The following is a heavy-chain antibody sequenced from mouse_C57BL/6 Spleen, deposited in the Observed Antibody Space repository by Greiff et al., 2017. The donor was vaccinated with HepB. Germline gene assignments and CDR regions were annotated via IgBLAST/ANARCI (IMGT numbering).Heavy chain of an antibody. CDR3: ARSLLWLRRGFAY. D-gene: IGHD2-2*01. CDR1: GYAFSSYW. CDR2: IYPGDGDT. J-gene: IGHJ3*01. V-gene: IGHV1-80*01. Sequence: QVQLQQSGAELVKPGASVKISCKASGYAFSSYWMNWVKQRPGKGLEWIGQIYPGDGDTNYNGKFKGKATLTADKSSSTAYMQLSSLTSEDSAVYFCARSLLWLRRGFAYWGQGTLVTVSA.